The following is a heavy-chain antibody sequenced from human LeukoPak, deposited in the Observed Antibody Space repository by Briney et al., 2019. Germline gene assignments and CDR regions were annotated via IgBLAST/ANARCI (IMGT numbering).Heavy chain of an antibody. D-gene: IGHD3-22*01. CDR2: INPSGGST. CDR3: ARTYYYDSSGYPVQVSDAFDI. CDR1: GYTLTDYH. Sequence: GASVKVSCKASGYTLTDYHIHWVRQAPGQGLEWMGIINPSGGSTSYAQKFQGRVTITADESTSTVYMELSRLRSEDTAMYYCARTYYYDSSGYPVQVSDAFDIWGQGTMVTVSS. V-gene: IGHV1-46*01. J-gene: IGHJ3*02.